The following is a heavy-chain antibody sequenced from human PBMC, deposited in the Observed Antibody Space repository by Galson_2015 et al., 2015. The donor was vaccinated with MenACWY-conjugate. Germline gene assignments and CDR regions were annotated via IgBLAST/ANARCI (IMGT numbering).Heavy chain of an antibody. CDR3: AREGRNSSGWYYWYFDL. J-gene: IGHJ2*01. Sequence: SLRLSCAASGFTFSSYWMSWVRQAPGKGLEWVANIKQDGSEEYYVDSVKGRFTISRDNAKNSLYLQMNSLRAEDTAVYYCAREGRNSSGWYYWYFDLWGRGTLVTVSS. CDR2: IKQDGSEE. D-gene: IGHD6-19*01. V-gene: IGHV3-7*03. CDR1: GFTFSSYW.